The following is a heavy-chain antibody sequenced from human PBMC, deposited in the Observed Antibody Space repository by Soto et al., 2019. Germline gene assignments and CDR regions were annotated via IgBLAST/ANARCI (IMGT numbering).Heavy chain of an antibody. D-gene: IGHD3-3*02. Sequence: QVQLLESGPGLVRPSETLSLTCTVSGGSISSYYWSWIRQPPGKGPEWIGYVHYSGRTSSNPSFKSRVTFSVDTSKNQFSLKLSSVTAADTAVYYCAKLAGGRQSHFDFWGQGTLVTVSS. V-gene: IGHV4-59*01. J-gene: IGHJ4*02. CDR1: GGSISSYY. CDR3: AKLAGGRQSHFDF. CDR2: VHYSGRT.